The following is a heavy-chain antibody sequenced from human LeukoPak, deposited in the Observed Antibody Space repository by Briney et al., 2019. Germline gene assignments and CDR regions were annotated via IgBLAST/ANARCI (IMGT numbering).Heavy chain of an antibody. J-gene: IGHJ6*03. Sequence: PSETLSLTCSVSGGSISSSNDYWGWIRQPPGKGLEWIGSIYYGGRTYQNPSLKSRVTISVDTSKNHFSLKLSSVTAADTAVYYCARDPPNVYYMDVWGKGTPVTVS. CDR2: IYYGGRT. CDR1: GGSISSSNDY. V-gene: IGHV4-39*07. CDR3: ARDPPNVYYMDV.